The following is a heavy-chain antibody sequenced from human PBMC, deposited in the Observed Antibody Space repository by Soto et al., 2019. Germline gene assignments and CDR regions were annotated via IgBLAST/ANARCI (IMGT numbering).Heavy chain of an antibody. CDR3: AKPEEVVRGFDF. V-gene: IGHV3-23*01. CDR1: GFTFGHSA. D-gene: IGHD3-10*01. Sequence: GGSLRLSCAASGFTFGHSAMSWVRQAPGKGLEWVAAISGTGGAAYYADSVKGRFTISRDNSRNTLFLQMNSLRVDDTAIYHCAKPEEVVRGFDFWGLGTLVPVCS. J-gene: IGHJ4*02. CDR2: ISGTGGAA.